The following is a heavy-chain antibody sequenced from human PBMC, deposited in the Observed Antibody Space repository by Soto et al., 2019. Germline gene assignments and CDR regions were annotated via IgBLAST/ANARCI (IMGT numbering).Heavy chain of an antibody. Sequence: EVQVVESGGGLIQPGGSLRLSCAASGFNLSSNYMSWVRQAPGKGLEWVSVIYSSGDTYYADSVKGRFTISRDSSKNTVPLQMSSLRAEDTALYYCARMCSAFTIDYWGQGTLVTVSS. CDR3: ARMCSAFTIDY. V-gene: IGHV3-53*01. CDR1: GFNLSSNY. J-gene: IGHJ4*02. D-gene: IGHD6-19*01. CDR2: IYSSGDT.